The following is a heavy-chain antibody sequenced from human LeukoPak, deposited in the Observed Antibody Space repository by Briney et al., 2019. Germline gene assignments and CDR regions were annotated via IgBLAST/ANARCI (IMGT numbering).Heavy chain of an antibody. J-gene: IGHJ4*02. V-gene: IGHV4-30-4*01. CDR3: ARDARFGELIDY. D-gene: IGHD3-10*01. CDR1: GGSISSGDYY. CDR2: IYYSGST. Sequence: SQTLSLTCTVSGGSISSGDYYWSWIRQPPGKGLEWIGYIYYSGSTYYNPSLKSRVTISVDTSKNQLSLKMSSVTAADTAVYYCARDARFGELIDYWSQGTLVTVSS.